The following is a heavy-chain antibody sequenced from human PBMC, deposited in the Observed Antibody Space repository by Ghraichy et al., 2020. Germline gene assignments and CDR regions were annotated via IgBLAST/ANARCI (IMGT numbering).Heavy chain of an antibody. J-gene: IGHJ5*02. CDR1: GFTFSSSS. D-gene: IGHD3-3*01. Sequence: GGSLRLSCAASGFTFSSSSMNWVRQAPGKGLEWVSSITTSSSYIYYADSVKGRFTISRDNAKNSLYLQMNSLRAEDTAVYYCARERDYDFWSGYYPSTDNWFDPWGQGTLVTVSS. CDR2: ITTSSSYI. V-gene: IGHV3-21*01. CDR3: ARERDYDFWSGYYPSTDNWFDP.